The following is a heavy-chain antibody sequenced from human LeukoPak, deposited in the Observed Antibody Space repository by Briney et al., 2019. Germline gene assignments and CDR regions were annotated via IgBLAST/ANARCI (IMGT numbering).Heavy chain of an antibody. V-gene: IGHV4-39*07. CDR1: GGSISSSSYY. J-gene: IGHJ4*02. CDR3: AREQGKDILTGYRLFDY. Sequence: SETLSLTCTVSGGSISSSSYYWGWIRQPPGKGREWTGSSYYSGSTYYNPALKRRVTISVATSKNQFSLKLSSGTAADTAAYHCAREQGKDILTGYRLFDYWGQGTLVTVSS. D-gene: IGHD3-9*01. CDR2: SYYSGST.